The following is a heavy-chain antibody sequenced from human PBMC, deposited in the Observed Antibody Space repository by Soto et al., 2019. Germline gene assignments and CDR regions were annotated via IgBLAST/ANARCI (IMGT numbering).Heavy chain of an antibody. D-gene: IGHD3-3*01. J-gene: IGHJ5*02. CDR3: AKERLRFLEWLRRTNWFDP. CDR2: ISGSGGST. V-gene: IGHV3-23*01. CDR1: GFTFSSYA. Sequence: GGSLRLSCAASGFTFSSYAMSWVRQAPGKGLEWVSAISGSGGSTYYADSVKGRFTISRDNSKNTLYLQMNSLRAEDTAVYYCAKERLRFLEWLRRTNWFDPWGQGTLVTVS.